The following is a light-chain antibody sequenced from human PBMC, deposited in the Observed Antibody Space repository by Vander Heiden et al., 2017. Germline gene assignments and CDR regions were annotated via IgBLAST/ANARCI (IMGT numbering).Light chain of an antibody. CDR1: SGSIASNC. Sequence: NLLLTHPHSVSVCPRDTVTHSCNRSSGSIASNCVQWYQQRPGSSPTTVIDEDNQRPCGVPDRFSGSIDSSSNSASLTISGLKTEDEADYYCQSYDSSNYWVFGGGTKLTVL. J-gene: IGLJ3*02. V-gene: IGLV6-57*01. CDR2: EDN. CDR3: QSYDSSNYWV.